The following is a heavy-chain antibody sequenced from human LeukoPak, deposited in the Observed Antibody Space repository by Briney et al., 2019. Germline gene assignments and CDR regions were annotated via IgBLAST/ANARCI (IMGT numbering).Heavy chain of an antibody. D-gene: IGHD6-19*01. CDR2: ISAYNGDT. Sequence: ASVKASCKASGYSFTSYGITWVRQAPGQGLEWMGWISAYNGDTNYAQKFQGRVTITTDTSTSTAYMELRSLRSDDTAVYYCARAVAGHSPHFDYWGQGTLVTVSS. CDR3: ARAVAGHSPHFDY. V-gene: IGHV1-18*01. J-gene: IGHJ4*02. CDR1: GYSFTSYG.